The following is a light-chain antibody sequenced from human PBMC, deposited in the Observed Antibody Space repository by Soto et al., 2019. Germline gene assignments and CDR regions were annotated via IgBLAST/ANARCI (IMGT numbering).Light chain of an antibody. CDR2: RNN. V-gene: IGLV1-47*01. CDR3: AAWDDSLRGWV. CDR1: SSNIGSNY. J-gene: IGLJ3*02. Sequence: QSVLTQPPSASGTPGQRVTISCSGSSSNIGSNYVYWYQQLPGTAPKLLIYRNNQRPSGVPDRFSGSKSGTSASLAISGLRSEDEADYYGAAWDDSLRGWVFGGGTKVTVL.